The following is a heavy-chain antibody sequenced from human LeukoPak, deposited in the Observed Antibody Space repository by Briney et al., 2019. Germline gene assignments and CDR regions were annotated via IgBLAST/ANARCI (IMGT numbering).Heavy chain of an antibody. CDR3: AKPARGYYYYGMDV. D-gene: IGHD3-10*01. Sequence: GWALTLSCVASGFIFSRYAMSWVRPAPGKEVEWVSAISGSGGRTYYADSVKGRFTISRDNSKTTQYLQVNSLSAEDTAVYWRAKPARGYYYYGMDVWGQAATVTV. V-gene: IGHV3-23*01. J-gene: IGHJ6*02. CDR1: GFIFSRYA. CDR2: ISGSGGRT.